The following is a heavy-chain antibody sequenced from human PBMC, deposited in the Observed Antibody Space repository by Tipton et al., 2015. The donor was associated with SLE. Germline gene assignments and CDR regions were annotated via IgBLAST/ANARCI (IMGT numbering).Heavy chain of an antibody. CDR3: ARAKRIWFGESPNYFDY. V-gene: IGHV4-31*02. J-gene: IGHJ4*02. CDR1: GGSISSGGYY. CDR2: IYYSGST. D-gene: IGHD3-10*01. Sequence: LRLSCTVSGGSISSGGYYWSWIRQHPGKGLEWIGYIYYSGSTNYNPSLKSRVTISVDTSKNQFSLKLSSVTAADTAVYYCARAKRIWFGESPNYFDYWGQGTLVTVSS.